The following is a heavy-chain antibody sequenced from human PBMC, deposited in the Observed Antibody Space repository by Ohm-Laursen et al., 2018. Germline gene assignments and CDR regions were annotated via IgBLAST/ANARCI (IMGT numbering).Heavy chain of an antibody. CDR2: ISYDGSNK. J-gene: IGHJ4*02. CDR3: AKDLYDSSAFDY. Sequence: RSLRLSCTASGFTFSSYGMHWVRQAPGKGLEWVAVISYDGSNKYYADSVKGRFTISRDNSKNTLYLQMNSLRAEDTAVYYCAKDLYDSSAFDYWGQGTLVTVSS. D-gene: IGHD3-22*01. CDR1: GFTFSSYG. V-gene: IGHV3-30*18.